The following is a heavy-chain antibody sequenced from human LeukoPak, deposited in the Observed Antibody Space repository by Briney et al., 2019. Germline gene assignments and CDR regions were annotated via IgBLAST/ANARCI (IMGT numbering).Heavy chain of an antibody. J-gene: IGHJ4*02. V-gene: IGHV1-3*01. CDR2: ISAGNGNT. CDR1: GHTFTSYA. CDR3: ARDSGSGNNDY. Sequence: GASVKVSCTASGHTFTSYAIHWVRQAPGQRLEWMGWISAGNGNTKYSQNFQGRVTFISNTSATTAFMELSSLRSEDAAVYYCARDSGSGNNDYWGQGTLVTVSS. D-gene: IGHD1-26*01.